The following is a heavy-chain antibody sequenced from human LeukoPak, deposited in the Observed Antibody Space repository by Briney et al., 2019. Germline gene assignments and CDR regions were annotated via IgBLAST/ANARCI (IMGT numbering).Heavy chain of an antibody. J-gene: IGHJ6*02. CDR3: ARIIGYCSSSSCYKVYYGMDV. Sequence: PSETLSLTCAVSGGSISSGGYSWSWIRQPPGKGLEWIGYIYHSGSTYYNPSLKSRVTISVDRSKNQFSLKLSSVTAADTAVYYCARIIGYCSSSSCYKVYYGMDVWGQGTTVTVSS. D-gene: IGHD2-2*02. CDR2: IYHSGST. V-gene: IGHV4-30-2*01. CDR1: GGSISSGGYS.